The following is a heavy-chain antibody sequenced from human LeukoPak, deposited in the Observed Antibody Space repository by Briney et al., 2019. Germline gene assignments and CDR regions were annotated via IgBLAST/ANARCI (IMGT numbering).Heavy chain of an antibody. D-gene: IGHD2-15*01. J-gene: IGHJ4*02. CDR1: GGSISSCY. V-gene: IGHV4-4*07. CDR2: IYTSGST. Sequence: SETLSLTCTVSGGSISSCYWSWIRQPAGKGLEWIGRIYTSGSTNYNPSLKSRVTMSVDTSKNQFSLKLSSVTAADTAVYYCAGGARYCSGGSCYFREFHYWGQGTLVTVSS. CDR3: AGGARYCSGGSCYFREFHY.